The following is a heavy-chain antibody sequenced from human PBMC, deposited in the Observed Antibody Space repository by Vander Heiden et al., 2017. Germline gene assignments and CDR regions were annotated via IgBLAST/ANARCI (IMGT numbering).Heavy chain of an antibody. D-gene: IGHD3-10*01. CDR3: ARDSSPPTYYYGSGSYYHFDY. Sequence: EVQLVESGGGLVKPGGSLRLSCAASGFTFSSYSMNWVRQAPGKGLEWVSSISSSSSYIYYADSVKGRFTISRDNAENSLYLQMNSLRAEDTAVYYCARDSSPPTYYYGSGSYYHFDYWGQGTLVTVSS. J-gene: IGHJ4*02. V-gene: IGHV3-21*01. CDR1: GFTFSSYS. CDR2: ISSSSSYI.